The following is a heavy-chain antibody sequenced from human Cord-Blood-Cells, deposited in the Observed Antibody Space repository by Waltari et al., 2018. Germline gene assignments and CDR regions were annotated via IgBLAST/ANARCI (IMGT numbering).Heavy chain of an antibody. Sequence: QVQLVQSGAEVKKPGASVKVSCKASGYTFTGYYMHGVRQAPGQGLEWMGWINPNSGGTNYAQKFQGRVTMTRDTSISTAYMELSRLRSDDTAVYYCAVGGTYYDFWSGYLIDYWGQGTLVTVSS. CDR1: GYTFTGYY. CDR2: INPNSGGT. CDR3: AVGGTYYDFWSGYLIDY. J-gene: IGHJ4*02. V-gene: IGHV1-2*02. D-gene: IGHD3-3*01.